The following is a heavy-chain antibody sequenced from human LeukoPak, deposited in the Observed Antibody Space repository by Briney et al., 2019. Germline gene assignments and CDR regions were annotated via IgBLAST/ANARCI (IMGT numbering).Heavy chain of an antibody. CDR2: ISSGSNYI. V-gene: IGHV3-21*01. J-gene: IGHJ3*02. Sequence: GGSLRLSCAASGFTLSDHYMTWVRQAPGKGLEWVSSISSGSNYIYYADSVKGRFIISRDNAKNSLYLQMNSLRAEDTAVYYCARLSWDAFDIWGQGTVVTVSS. CDR1: GFTLSDHY. D-gene: IGHD2/OR15-2a*01. CDR3: ARLSWDAFDI.